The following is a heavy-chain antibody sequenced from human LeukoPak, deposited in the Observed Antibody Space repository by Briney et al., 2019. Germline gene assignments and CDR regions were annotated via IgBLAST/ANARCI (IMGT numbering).Heavy chain of an antibody. CDR2: ISYDGSNK. V-gene: IGHV3-30*18. J-gene: IGHJ4*02. Sequence: GGSLRLSCAASGFTFSSYGMHWVRQAPGKGLEWVAVISYDGSNKYYADSVKGRFSISRDNSKNTLYLQMNSLRAEDTAVYYCAKEVRTYFDYWGQGTLVTVSS. CDR3: AKEVRTYFDY. D-gene: IGHD1-1*01. CDR1: GFTFSSYG.